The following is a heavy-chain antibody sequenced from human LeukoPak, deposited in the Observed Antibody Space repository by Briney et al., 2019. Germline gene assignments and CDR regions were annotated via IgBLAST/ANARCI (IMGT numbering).Heavy chain of an antibody. D-gene: IGHD4-17*01. Sequence: SETLSLTCTVSGGSISSYYWSWIRQPAGKGLEWIGRIYTSGSTNYNPSLKSRVTMSVDTSKNQFSLKLSSVTAADTAVYYCARVLDYGEGYYYMDVWGKGTTVTISS. CDR2: IYTSGST. J-gene: IGHJ6*03. CDR1: GGSISSYY. CDR3: ARVLDYGEGYYYMDV. V-gene: IGHV4-4*07.